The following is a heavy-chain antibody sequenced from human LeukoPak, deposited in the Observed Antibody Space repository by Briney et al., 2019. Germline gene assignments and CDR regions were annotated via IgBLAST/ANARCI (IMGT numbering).Heavy chain of an antibody. CDR1: GYTFTGYY. V-gene: IGHV1-2*02. Sequence: PSASVKVSCKASGYTFTGYYMHWVRQAPGQGLEWMGWINPNSGGTNYAQKFQGRVTMTRDTSISTAYMEPSRLRSDDTAVYYCAPSRGDYGDYFDYWGQGTLVTVSS. D-gene: IGHD4-17*01. J-gene: IGHJ4*02. CDR2: INPNSGGT. CDR3: APSRGDYGDYFDY.